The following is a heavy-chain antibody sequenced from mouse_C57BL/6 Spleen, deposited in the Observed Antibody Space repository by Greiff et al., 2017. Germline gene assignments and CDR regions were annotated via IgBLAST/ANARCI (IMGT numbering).Heavy chain of an antibody. CDR2: ISGGGGNT. Sequence: EVQLVESGGGLVKPGGSLKLSCAASGFTFSSYTMSWVRQTPEKRLEWVATISGGGGNTYYPDSVKGRFTISRDNAKNTLYLQMSSLRSEDTALYYCARRYGSSLYYAMDYWGQGTSVTVSS. CDR1: GFTFSSYT. J-gene: IGHJ4*01. V-gene: IGHV5-9*01. CDR3: ARRYGSSLYYAMDY. D-gene: IGHD1-1*01.